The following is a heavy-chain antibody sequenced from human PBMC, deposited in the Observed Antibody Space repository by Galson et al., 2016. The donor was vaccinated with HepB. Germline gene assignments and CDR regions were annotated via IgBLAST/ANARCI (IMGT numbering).Heavy chain of an antibody. V-gene: IGHV3-23*01. Sequence: SLRLSCAASGFTFSDHAMSWVRQSPAKGLEWVAGLTLTDGYIYYADSVKGRFTISRDNSKNTLFLQMSSLRAEDTAVYYCVKDRSGTYLFYAFGTWGQGTRVTVSS. J-gene: IGHJ3*01. CDR1: GFTFSDHA. CDR2: LTLTDGYI. D-gene: IGHD1-26*01. CDR3: VKDRSGTYLFYAFGT.